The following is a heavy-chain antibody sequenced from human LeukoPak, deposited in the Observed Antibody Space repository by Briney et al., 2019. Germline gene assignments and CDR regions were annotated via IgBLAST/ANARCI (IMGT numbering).Heavy chain of an antibody. CDR3: ARSHRSIAARPSWFDP. V-gene: IGHV4-31*03. Sequence: PSETLSLTCTVSGGSISSGGYYWRWIRQHPGKGLEWIGYIYYSGSTYYNPSLKSRVTISVDTSKNQFSLKLSSVTAADTAVYYCARSHRSIAARPSWFDPWGQGTLVTVSS. CDR1: GGSISSGGYY. CDR2: IYYSGST. J-gene: IGHJ5*02. D-gene: IGHD6-6*01.